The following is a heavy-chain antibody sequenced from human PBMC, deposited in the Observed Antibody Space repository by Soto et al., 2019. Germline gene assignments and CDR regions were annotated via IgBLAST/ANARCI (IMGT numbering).Heavy chain of an antibody. D-gene: IGHD3-3*01. V-gene: IGHV1-18*01. J-gene: IGHJ5*02. CDR1: GYTFTSYG. CDR3: ARDRTYYDFWATRRGIDP. CDR2: ISAYNGNT. Sequence: ASVKVSCKASGYTFTSYGISWVRQAPGQGLEWMGWISAYNGNTNYAQKLQGRVTMTTDTSTSTAYMELRSLRSDDTAVYYCARDRTYYDFWATRRGIDPWGQGTLVTVSS.